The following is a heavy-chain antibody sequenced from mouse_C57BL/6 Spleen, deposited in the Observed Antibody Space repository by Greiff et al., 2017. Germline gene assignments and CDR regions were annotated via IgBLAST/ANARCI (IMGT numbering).Heavy chain of an antibody. CDR1: GYSITSGYD. D-gene: IGHD1-1*01. J-gene: IGHJ3*01. CDR2: ISYSGST. CDR3: ARDQNYYGSSYGWFAY. Sequence: QLQESGPGMVKPSQSLSLTCTVTGYSITSGYDWHWIRHFPGNKLEWMGYISYSGSTNYNPSLKRRISITHDTSKNHFFLKLNSVTTEDTATYYCARDQNYYGSSYGWFAYWGQGTLVTVSA. V-gene: IGHV3-1*01.